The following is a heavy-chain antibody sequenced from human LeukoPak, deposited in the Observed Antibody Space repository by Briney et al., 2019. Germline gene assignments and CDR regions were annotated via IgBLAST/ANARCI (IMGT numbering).Heavy chain of an antibody. CDR1: GFTVSSNY. J-gene: IGHJ6*02. Sequence: GGSLRLSCAASGFTVSSNYMSWVRQAPGKGLEWVSVIYSGGSTYYADSVKGRFTISRDNSKNTLYLQMNSLRAEDTAVYYCARDVVVPAAIDYYYYYGMDVWGQGTTVTVSS. CDR3: ARDVVVPAAIDYYYYYGMDV. D-gene: IGHD2-2*02. V-gene: IGHV3-66*02. CDR2: IYSGGST.